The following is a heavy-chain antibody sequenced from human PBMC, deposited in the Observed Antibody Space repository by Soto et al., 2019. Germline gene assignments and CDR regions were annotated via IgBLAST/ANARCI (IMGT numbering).Heavy chain of an antibody. CDR2: IYYSGST. CDR3: ARVVNYYGSGSYYYGMDV. J-gene: IGHJ6*02. D-gene: IGHD3-10*01. Sequence: SETLSLTCTVSGGSISSGDYYWSWIRQPPGKGLEWIGYIYYSGSTYYNPYLKSRVTISVDTSKNQFSLKLSSVTAADTAVYYCARVVNYYGSGSYYYGMDVWGQGTTVTVSS. CDR1: GGSISSGDYY. V-gene: IGHV4-30-4*01.